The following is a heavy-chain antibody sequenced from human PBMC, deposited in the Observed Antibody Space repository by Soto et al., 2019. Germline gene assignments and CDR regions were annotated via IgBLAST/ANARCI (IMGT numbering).Heavy chain of an antibody. CDR3: ARGGYFDSSNYLAY. J-gene: IGHJ4*02. CDR1: GYTFPSYG. CDR2: INPGNGNT. Sequence: SVKVSCNASGYTFPSYGINWVRQAPGRGLEWMGWINPGNGNTKYSQQFQGRVIIDRDTSASTAYMELSSLRSEDTAVYYCARGGYFDSSNYLAYWGLGTLVTVSS. V-gene: IGHV1-3*01. D-gene: IGHD3-22*01.